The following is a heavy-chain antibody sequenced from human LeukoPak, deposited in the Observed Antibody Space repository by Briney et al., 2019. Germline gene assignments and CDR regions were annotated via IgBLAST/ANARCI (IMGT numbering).Heavy chain of an antibody. CDR3: ASGLSYYYDSSADY. Sequence: PSQTLSLTCTVSGGPISSGGYYWSWIRQHPGKGLEWIGYIYYSGSTYYNPSLKSRVTISVDTSKNQFSLKLSSVTAADTAVYYCASGLSYYYDSSADYWGQGTLVTVSS. J-gene: IGHJ4*02. D-gene: IGHD3-22*01. CDR2: IYYSGST. V-gene: IGHV4-31*03. CDR1: GGPISSGGYY.